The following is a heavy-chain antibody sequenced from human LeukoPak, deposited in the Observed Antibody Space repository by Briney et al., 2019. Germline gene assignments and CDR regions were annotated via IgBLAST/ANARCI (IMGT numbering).Heavy chain of an antibody. Sequence: SETLSLTCTGSGYSISSGYYWGWIRQPPGKGLEWIGSIYHSGSTYYNPSLKSRVTISVDTSKNQFSLKLSSVTAADTAVYYCARILSVAVRPFDPWGQGTLVTVSS. V-gene: IGHV4-38-2*02. CDR2: IYHSGST. J-gene: IGHJ5*02. CDR1: GYSISSGYY. CDR3: ARILSVAVRPFDP. D-gene: IGHD2-15*01.